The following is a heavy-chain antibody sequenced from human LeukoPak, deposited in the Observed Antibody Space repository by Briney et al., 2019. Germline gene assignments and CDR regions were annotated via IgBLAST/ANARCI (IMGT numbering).Heavy chain of an antibody. D-gene: IGHD2-15*01. V-gene: IGHV1-2*02. Sequence: ASVKVSCKASGYTFIGYYMHWVRQAPGQGLEWMAWINPNLGTTNYAQKFQGRVTMTRDTSISTVYMELRRLRYDDTAAYYCARGPLEYCSGGTCYSGRNWFDPWGQGTLVTVSS. J-gene: IGHJ5*02. CDR2: INPNLGTT. CDR1: GYTFIGYY. CDR3: ARGPLEYCSGGTCYSGRNWFDP.